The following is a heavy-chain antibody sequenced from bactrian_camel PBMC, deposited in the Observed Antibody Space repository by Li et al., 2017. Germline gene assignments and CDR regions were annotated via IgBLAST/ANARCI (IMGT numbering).Heavy chain of an antibody. Sequence: VQLVESGGGLVQPGGSLRLSCAASGFTFSSYGMNWVRQAPGKGLEWVSGINAGGGITYYADSVKGRVTISRDNAKNTLYLQANSLSPEDTAKYYCSAVDSDESPPGGACTAQEAVFFGRWGQGTQVTVS. D-gene: IGHD6*01. V-gene: IGHV3S40*01. CDR1: GFTFSSYG. CDR2: INAGGGIT. CDR3: SAVDSDESPPGGACTAQEAVFFGR. J-gene: IGHJ6*01.